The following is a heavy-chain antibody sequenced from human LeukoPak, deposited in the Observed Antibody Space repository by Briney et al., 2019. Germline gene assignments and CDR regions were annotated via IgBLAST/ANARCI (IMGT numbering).Heavy chain of an antibody. CDR2: MNPNSGNT. D-gene: IGHD6-13*01. V-gene: IGHV1-8*02. Sequence: RASVKVSCKASGYTFNTFDINWVRQATGQGLEWMGWMNPNSGNTGYAQKFQGRVTMTRNTSISTAYMELSSLRSEDTAVYYCASGLAAAGTYYYYGMDVWGQGTTVTVSS. J-gene: IGHJ6*02. CDR1: GYTFNTFD. CDR3: ASGLAAAGTYYYYGMDV.